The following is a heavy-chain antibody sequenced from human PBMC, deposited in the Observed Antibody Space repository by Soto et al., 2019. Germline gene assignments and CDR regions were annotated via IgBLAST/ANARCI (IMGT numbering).Heavy chain of an antibody. V-gene: IGHV3-74*01. Sequence: GGSLRLSCAASGFTLSSYWMHWVRQAPGKGLVWVSRINTDGSNTNYADPVKGRFTISRDNAKNTLYLQMNSLRAEDTAVYYWVRAFTAGTRRPHYWGQGTLVTVSS. CDR3: VRAFTAGTRRPHY. CDR2: INTDGSNT. J-gene: IGHJ4*02. CDR1: GFTLSSYW. D-gene: IGHD6-13*01.